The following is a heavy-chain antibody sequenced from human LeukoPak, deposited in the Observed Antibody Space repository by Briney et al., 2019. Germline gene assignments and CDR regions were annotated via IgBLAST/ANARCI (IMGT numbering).Heavy chain of an antibody. Sequence: TGGSVRLSCAAYGFTFSSHWMSWVRQAPGKGREGVANIKKDGSEKYHKDSVRGRFTSSRDNAKNSLYLQMNSPRAEDTAAYYYARDQGFSYYFYYMDVWGQGTLVTVSS. D-gene: IGHD3-3*01. CDR3: ARDQGFSYYFYYMDV. CDR2: IKKDGSEK. V-gene: IGHV3-7*01. CDR1: GFTFSSHW. J-gene: IGHJ6*03.